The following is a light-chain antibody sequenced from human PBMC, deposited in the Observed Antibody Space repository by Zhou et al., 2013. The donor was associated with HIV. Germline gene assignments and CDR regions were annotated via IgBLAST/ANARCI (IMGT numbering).Light chain of an antibody. CDR3: QQYENLPLT. V-gene: IGKV1-33*01. J-gene: IGKJ4*01. CDR1: QDITNY. Sequence: DIQMTQSPSSLSASVGDRVIITCQASQDITNYLNWYQQKPGKAPKLLIYDASNLETGVPSRFSGSGSGTDFTFTISSLQPEDIATYYCQQYENLPLTFGGGTEGGDQT. CDR2: DAS.